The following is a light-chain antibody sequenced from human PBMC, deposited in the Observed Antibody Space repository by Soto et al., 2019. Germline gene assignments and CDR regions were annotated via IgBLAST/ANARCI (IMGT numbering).Light chain of an antibody. CDR3: QQYGSSLWT. CDR1: QSVSSTY. J-gene: IGKJ1*01. Sequence: EIVLTQSPGTLSLSPGERVSLSCRASQSVSSTYLAWYQQKPGQAPRLLIYATSTRATGIPDRFSGSGSGTDFTLTISRLEPEDFAVYYCQQYGSSLWTFGQGTKVEIK. CDR2: ATS. V-gene: IGKV3-20*01.